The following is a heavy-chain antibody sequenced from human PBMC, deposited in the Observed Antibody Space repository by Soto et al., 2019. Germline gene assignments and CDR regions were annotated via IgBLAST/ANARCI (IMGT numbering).Heavy chain of an antibody. V-gene: IGHV2-5*02. CDR3: ALRHHDASLYYFDY. D-gene: IGHD3-3*01. Sequence: SGPTLVKPTQTLTLTCTFSGFSLSPSGVGVGWIRQPPGKALEWLALSYWDDNQRYSPSMKSRLTITKGNSKNQVVLSMTTMDPVDTATYYCALRHHDASLYYFDYWGQGTLVTVSS. CDR2: SYWDDNQ. J-gene: IGHJ4*02. CDR1: GFSLSPSGVG.